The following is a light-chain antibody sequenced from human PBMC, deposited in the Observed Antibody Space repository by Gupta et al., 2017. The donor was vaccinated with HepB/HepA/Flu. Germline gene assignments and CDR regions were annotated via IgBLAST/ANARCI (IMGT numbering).Light chain of an antibody. CDR1: QSVLYTSNRKNY. CDR2: WAS. J-gene: IGKJ2*01. Sequence: DTVMNQSRDSLVAFLGETATITCKSSQSVLYTSNRKNYIHWYQQKPGQPPRLIIRWASTRESGVPDRFSGSGSGTEFTLTSSGLQAEDVADYYCHQNAHFPYTFGQGTYLEIK. V-gene: IGKV4-1*01. CDR3: HQNAHFPYT.